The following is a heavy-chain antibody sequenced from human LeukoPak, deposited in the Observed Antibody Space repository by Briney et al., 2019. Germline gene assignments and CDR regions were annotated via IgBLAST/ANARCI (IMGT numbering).Heavy chain of an antibody. V-gene: IGHV3-23*01. Sequence: GGSLRLSCAASGFTFSSYVMSWVRQAPGEGLEWVSAISGSGGSTYYADSVKGRFTISRDNSKNTLYLQMNSLRAEDTAVYYCAKDQGLLWFGELLSLDYWGQGTLVTVSS. CDR1: GFTFSSYV. J-gene: IGHJ4*02. D-gene: IGHD3-10*01. CDR2: ISGSGGST. CDR3: AKDQGLLWFGELLSLDY.